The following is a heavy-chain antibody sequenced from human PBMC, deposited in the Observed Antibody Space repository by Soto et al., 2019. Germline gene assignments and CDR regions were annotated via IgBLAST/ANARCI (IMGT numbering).Heavy chain of an antibody. D-gene: IGHD3-10*01. CDR2: ISAYNGNT. CDR1: GYTFTSYG. J-gene: IGHJ5*02. Sequence: QVQLVQSGAEVKKPGASVKVSCKASGYTFTSYGISWVRQAPGQGLEWMGWISAYNGNTNYAQKFQGRVTMTTDTYTSTAYMELRSLRADDTAVYYCAREIFWGVFGESNWLDPWGQGTLVTVSS. CDR3: AREIFWGVFGESNWLDP. V-gene: IGHV1-18*01.